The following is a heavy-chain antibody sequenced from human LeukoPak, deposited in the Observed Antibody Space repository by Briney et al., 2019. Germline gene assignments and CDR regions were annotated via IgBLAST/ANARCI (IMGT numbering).Heavy chain of an antibody. V-gene: IGHV4-59*01. D-gene: IGHD4/OR15-4a*01. Sequence: PSETLSLTCTDSGGSISSYYWSWIRQPPGKGLEWIGYIYYIGSTNYNPSLKSRVTISVDTSKNQFALKLSSVTAADTAVYYCASIPLPSTMALRGTYYFDYWGQGTLVTVSS. J-gene: IGHJ4*02. CDR3: ASIPLPSTMALRGTYYFDY. CDR2: IYYIGST. CDR1: GGSISSYY.